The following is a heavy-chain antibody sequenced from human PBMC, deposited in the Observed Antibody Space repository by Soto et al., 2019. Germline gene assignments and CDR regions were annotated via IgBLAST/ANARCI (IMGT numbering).Heavy chain of an antibody. Sequence: QVQLVESGGGLVKPGGSLRLSCAASGFTFSDYYMNWIRQAPGKGLEWVSYISSGAITIYYADSVKGRFTISRDNAKTSLYLQMNSLRAEDTAVYYCAGQYSSSSVEFWGQGTLGTVSS. V-gene: IGHV3-11*01. CDR1: GFTFSDYY. D-gene: IGHD6-6*01. CDR2: ISSGAITI. CDR3: AGQYSSSSVEF. J-gene: IGHJ4*02.